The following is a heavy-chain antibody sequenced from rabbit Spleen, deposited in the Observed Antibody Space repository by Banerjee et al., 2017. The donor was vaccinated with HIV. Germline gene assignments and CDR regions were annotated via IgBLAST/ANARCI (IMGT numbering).Heavy chain of an antibody. CDR3: ARDANYYDSGWGGWAFNL. CDR1: GFDFSGFYY. CDR2: IYSGSGRT. D-gene: IGHD4-1*01. V-gene: IGHV1S40*01. J-gene: IGHJ4*01. Sequence: QSLEESGGDLVKPEGSLTVTCTASGFDFSGFYYVCWVRQAPGKGLEWSACIYSGSGRTYYASWAKGRFTISKTSSTTVTLQMTSLTAADTATYFCARDANYYDSGWGGWAFNLWGPGTLVTVS.